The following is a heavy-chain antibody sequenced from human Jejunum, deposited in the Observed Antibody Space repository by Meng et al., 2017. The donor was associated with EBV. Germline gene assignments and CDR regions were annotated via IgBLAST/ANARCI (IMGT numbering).Heavy chain of an antibody. Sequence: EVQLVESGGAVIQAGGSLRLSCTGSGFNFKDYKMHWVRQAPGKGLEWVSLISWDEYSAYYVDSVKGRFTISRDNSKDSLYLQMNSLRTEDSAVYYCARQSDHWYYFDYWGQGTLVTVAS. CDR2: ISWDEYSA. D-gene: IGHD2-8*02. J-gene: IGHJ4*02. CDR1: GFNFKDYK. CDR3: ARQSDHWYYFDY. V-gene: IGHV3-43*01.